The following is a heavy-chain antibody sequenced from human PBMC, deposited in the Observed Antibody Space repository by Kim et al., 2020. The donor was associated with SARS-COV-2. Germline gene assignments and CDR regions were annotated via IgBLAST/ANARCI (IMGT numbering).Heavy chain of an antibody. CDR3: ARERSKLTARGYYFDY. CDR2: INPSGGST. D-gene: IGHD4-4*01. V-gene: IGHV1-46*01. J-gene: IGHJ4*02. Sequence: ASVKVSCKASGYTFTSYYMHWVRQAPGQGLERMGIINPSGGSTSYAQKFQGRVTMTRDTSTSTVYMELSSLRSEDTAVYYCARERSKLTARGYYFDYWGQGTLVTVSS. CDR1: GYTFTSYY.